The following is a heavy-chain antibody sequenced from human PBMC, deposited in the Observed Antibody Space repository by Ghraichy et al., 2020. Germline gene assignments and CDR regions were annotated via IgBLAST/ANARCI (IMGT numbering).Heavy chain of an antibody. J-gene: IGHJ4*02. CDR3: ARVSTSYDY. CDR1: GFIFSSYR. Sequence: GGSLRLSCAASGFIFSSYRMNWVRQAPGKGLEWVAYISSSSDTIYYADSVKGRFTISRDNAKNSLYLQMNSLRDEDTALYYCARVSTSYDYWGPGTLVTVSS. CDR2: ISSSSDTI. V-gene: IGHV3-48*02.